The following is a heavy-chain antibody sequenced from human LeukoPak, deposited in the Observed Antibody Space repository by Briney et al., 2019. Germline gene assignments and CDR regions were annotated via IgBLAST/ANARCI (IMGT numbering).Heavy chain of an antibody. CDR2: INPNSGGT. J-gene: IGHJ5*02. CDR1: GYTFTGYY. V-gene: IGHV1-2*02. CDR3: ARESIAAAGTYWFDP. D-gene: IGHD6-13*01. Sequence: PGASVKVSCKASGYTFTGYYMHWVRQAPGQGLEWMGWINPNSGGTNYAQKFQGRVTMTRDTSISTAYMELSRLRSDDTAVYYCARESIAAAGTYWFDPWGQGTLVTVSS.